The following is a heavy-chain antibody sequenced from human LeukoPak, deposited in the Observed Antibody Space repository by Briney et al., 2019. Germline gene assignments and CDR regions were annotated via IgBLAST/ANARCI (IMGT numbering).Heavy chain of an antibody. J-gene: IGHJ4*02. Sequence: PAGGSLRLSCAASGLTFSSYAMSGVGRCPGKGLEWVAAISGSGGSTYYADSVKGRFTISRDNSKNTLYLQMNSLRAEDTAVYYCAKDAFDYWGQGTLVTVSS. CDR1: GLTFSSYA. CDR2: ISGSGGST. CDR3: AKDAFDY. V-gene: IGHV3-23*01.